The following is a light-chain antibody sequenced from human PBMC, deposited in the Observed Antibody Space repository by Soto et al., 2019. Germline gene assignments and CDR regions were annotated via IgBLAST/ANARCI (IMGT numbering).Light chain of an antibody. J-gene: IGLJ2*01. CDR1: SSDVGGYNF. CDR3: TSYTTISTLVL. CDR2: GVS. Sequence: QSVLTQPASVSGSPGQSITISCTGTSSDVGGYNFVSWYQQHPGKAPKLIIYGVSNRPSGVSNRFSGSKSGNTASLTISGLQAVDEGNYYCTSYTTISTLVLFGGGTKVTVL. V-gene: IGLV2-14*01.